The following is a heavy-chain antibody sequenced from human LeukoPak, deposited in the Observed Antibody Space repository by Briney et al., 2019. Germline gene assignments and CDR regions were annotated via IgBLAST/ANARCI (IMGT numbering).Heavy chain of an antibody. J-gene: IGHJ4*02. CDR2: ISGSGGST. Sequence: PSGTLSLTCAVSGGSISSSNWWSWVRQAPGKGLEWVSAISGSGGSTYYADSVKGRFTISRDNSKNTLYLQMNSLRAEDTAVYYCAKGDMIVVVIHHNFDYWGQGTLVTFSS. CDR1: GGSISSSN. CDR3: AKGDMIVVVIHHNFDY. D-gene: IGHD3-22*01. V-gene: IGHV3-23*01.